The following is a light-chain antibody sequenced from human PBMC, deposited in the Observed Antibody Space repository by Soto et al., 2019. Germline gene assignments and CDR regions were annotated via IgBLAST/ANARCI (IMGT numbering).Light chain of an antibody. Sequence: DIQMTQSPSTLSASLGDSVTITCRASQSISTWLAWYQQKPGKAPNLLIYDASSLESGVPSRFSGSGSGTEFTLTISSLQPDDFATYYCQQYDSYSRTLGQGTKVDIK. J-gene: IGKJ1*01. CDR3: QQYDSYSRT. CDR1: QSISTW. CDR2: DAS. V-gene: IGKV1-5*01.